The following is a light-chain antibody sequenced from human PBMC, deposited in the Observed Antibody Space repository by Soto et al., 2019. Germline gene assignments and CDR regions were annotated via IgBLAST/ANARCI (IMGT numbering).Light chain of an antibody. CDR1: QSLSTS. Sequence: EFVLTQSPAILSLSPGEGATLSYRASQSLSTSLAWYQHKPGQAPRLLIYDASYRAPGIPARFSGSGSGTDFTLTISSLEPEDFAGSYCQQRSNWLTFGGWTKVEI. CDR3: QQRSNWLT. V-gene: IGKV3-11*01. CDR2: DAS. J-gene: IGKJ4*01.